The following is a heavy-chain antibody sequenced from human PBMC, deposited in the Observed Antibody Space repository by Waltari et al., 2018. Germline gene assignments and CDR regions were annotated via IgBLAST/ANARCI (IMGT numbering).Heavy chain of an antibody. V-gene: IGHV4-39*01. Sequence: QLQLQESGPGLVKPSETLSLTCTVSGGSISSSSYYWGWIRQPPGKGLEGIGSIYYSGSTYYNPSLKSRVTISVDTSKNQFSLKLSSVTAADTAVYYCARLAGEGIAVAGTDAFDIWGQGTMVTVSS. D-gene: IGHD6-19*01. J-gene: IGHJ3*02. CDR1: GGSISSSSYY. CDR2: IYYSGST. CDR3: ARLAGEGIAVAGTDAFDI.